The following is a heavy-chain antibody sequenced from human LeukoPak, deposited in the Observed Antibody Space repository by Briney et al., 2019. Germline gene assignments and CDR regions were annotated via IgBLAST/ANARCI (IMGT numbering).Heavy chain of an antibody. D-gene: IGHD5-12*01. CDR2: INDSGGDT. Sequence: GGSLRLSCAASGFTFSSYGMSWVRQAPGKGLEWVSAINDSGGDTYYADSVKGRFTVSRDNSRNTLYLQMNSLRVEDTAVYYCASHGGLWGQGTLVTVSS. J-gene: IGHJ4*02. CDR3: ASHGGL. V-gene: IGHV3-23*01. CDR1: GFTFSSYG.